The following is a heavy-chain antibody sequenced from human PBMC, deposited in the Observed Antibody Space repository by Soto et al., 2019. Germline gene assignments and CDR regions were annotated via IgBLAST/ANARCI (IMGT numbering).Heavy chain of an antibody. CDR2: IWYGWSNK. CDR1: GFTFSSYC. V-gene: IGHV3-33*06. D-gene: IGHD6-13*01. Sequence: GGALRLSCAASGFTFSSYCMHWGRQAPGKGLEWGAVIWYGWSNKYYGDSWKGRFTISRDNSKNTLYLQMNSLRAEDTAVYYCAKGLQLVHFDYWGQGTLVT. J-gene: IGHJ4*02. CDR3: AKGLQLVHFDY.